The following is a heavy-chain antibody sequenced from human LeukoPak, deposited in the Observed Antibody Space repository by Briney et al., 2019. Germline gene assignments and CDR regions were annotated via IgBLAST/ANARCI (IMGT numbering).Heavy chain of an antibody. Sequence: GASVKVSCKASGYTFTSYYMHWVRQAPGQGLEWMGIINPSGGSTSYAQKFQGRVTMTRDTSTSTVYMELSSLRSEDTAVYYCARVNDFRSGYYSGGFDYWGQGTLVTVSS. V-gene: IGHV1-46*03. D-gene: IGHD3-3*01. CDR1: GYTFTSYY. J-gene: IGHJ4*02. CDR2: INPSGGST. CDR3: ARVNDFRSGYYSGGFDY.